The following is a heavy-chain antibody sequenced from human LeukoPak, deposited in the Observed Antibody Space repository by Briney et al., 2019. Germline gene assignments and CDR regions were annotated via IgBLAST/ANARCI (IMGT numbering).Heavy chain of an antibody. J-gene: IGHJ4*02. CDR3: AKGSGDDYGDYGFGYYFDY. Sequence: PGGSLRLSCAASGFTFDDYAMHWVRQAPGKGLEWVSGISWNSGSIGYADSVKGRFTISRDNSKNTLYLQMNSLRAEDTAVYYCAKGSGDDYGDYGFGYYFDYWGQGTLVTVSS. CDR1: GFTFDDYA. V-gene: IGHV3-9*01. CDR2: ISWNSGSI. D-gene: IGHD4-17*01.